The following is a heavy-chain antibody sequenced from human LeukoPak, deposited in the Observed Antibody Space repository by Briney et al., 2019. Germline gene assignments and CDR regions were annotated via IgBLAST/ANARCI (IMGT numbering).Heavy chain of an antibody. V-gene: IGHV3-64*01. J-gene: IGHJ4*02. D-gene: IGHD6-19*01. CDR2: ISSNGGST. Sequence: GGSPRLSCAASGFTFSSYAMHWVRQAPGKGLEYVSAISSNGGSTYYANSVKGRFTISRDNSKNTLYLQMGSLRAEDMAVYYCARGGQWPDYWGQGTLVTVSS. CDR1: GFTFSSYA. CDR3: ARGGQWPDY.